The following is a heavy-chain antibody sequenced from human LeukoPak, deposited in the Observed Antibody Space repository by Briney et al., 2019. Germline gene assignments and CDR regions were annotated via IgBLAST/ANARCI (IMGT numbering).Heavy chain of an antibody. V-gene: IGHV4-59*08. CDR3: ARSPVAAAPLDY. D-gene: IGHD6-13*01. J-gene: IGHJ4*02. CDR1: GGAISSYY. Sequence: SETLSLTCTVSGGAISSYYWSWIRQPPGKGLEWIGYIYYSGSTNYNPSLKSRVTISVDTSKNQFSLKLSSVTAADTAVYYCARSPVAAAPLDYWGQGTLVTVSS. CDR2: IYYSGST.